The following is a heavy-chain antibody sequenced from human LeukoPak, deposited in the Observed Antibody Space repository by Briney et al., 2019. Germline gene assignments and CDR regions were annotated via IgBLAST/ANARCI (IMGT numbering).Heavy chain of an antibody. D-gene: IGHD3-22*01. Sequence: SVKVSCKASGYTFTSYGISWVRQAPGQGFEWMGWIIPIFGTANYAQKFQGRVTITADESTSTAYMELSSLRSEDTAVYYCARFYYDSSGGYYYYGMDVWGQGTTVTVSS. CDR2: IIPIFGTA. CDR1: GYTFTSYG. J-gene: IGHJ6*02. CDR3: ARFYYDSSGGYYYYGMDV. V-gene: IGHV1-69*13.